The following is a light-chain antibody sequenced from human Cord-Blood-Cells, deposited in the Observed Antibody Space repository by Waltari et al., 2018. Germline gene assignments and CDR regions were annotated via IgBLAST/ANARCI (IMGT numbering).Light chain of an antibody. J-gene: IGKJ1*01. CDR2: AAS. V-gene: IGKV1-8*01. CDR1: HGISSY. CDR3: QQYYSYPRT. Sequence: AIRITQSPSSLSASTGDRVPITCRSSHGISSYLAWYQQKPGNAPKLLIYAASTLQSGVPARFSGSVSGTDFTLTISCLQSEDFATYYCQQYYSYPRTFGQGTKVEIK.